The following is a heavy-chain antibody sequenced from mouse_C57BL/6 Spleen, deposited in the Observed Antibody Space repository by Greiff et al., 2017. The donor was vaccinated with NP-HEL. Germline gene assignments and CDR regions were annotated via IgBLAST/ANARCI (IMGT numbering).Heavy chain of an antibody. D-gene: IGHD1-1*01. V-gene: IGHV1-82*01. Sequence: VQLQQSGPELVKPGASVKISCKASGYAFSSSWMNWVKQRPGKGLEWIGRIYPGDGDTNYNGKFKGKATLTADKSSSTAYMQLSSLTSEDSAVYFCENTTVGATRYFDVWGTGTTVTVSS. CDR3: ENTTVGATRYFDV. CDR1: GYAFSSSW. CDR2: IYPGDGDT. J-gene: IGHJ1*03.